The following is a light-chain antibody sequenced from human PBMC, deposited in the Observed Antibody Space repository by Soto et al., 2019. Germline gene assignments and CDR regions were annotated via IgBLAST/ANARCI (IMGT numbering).Light chain of an antibody. CDR1: QSISSY. Sequence: DIQMTQSPSSLSASVGDRVTITCRASQSISSYLNWYQQKPGKAPRLLIYAASSLQSGVPSRFRGSGSGTDFTLTISSLQPEDFATYFCQQSYSIPYTFGQGTKLEIK. CDR2: AAS. V-gene: IGKV1-39*01. J-gene: IGKJ2*01. CDR3: QQSYSIPYT.